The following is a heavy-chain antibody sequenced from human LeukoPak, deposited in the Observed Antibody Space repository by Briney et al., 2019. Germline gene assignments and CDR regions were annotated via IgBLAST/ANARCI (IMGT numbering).Heavy chain of an antibody. Sequence: ASVKVSCKASGGTFSSYAISWVRQAPGRGLEWMGWINPNSGGTNYAQKFQGRVTMTWDTSISTAYMELSSLRSDDTAVYYCTSDTYYYDSTGLGHWFDPWGQGTLVTVSS. D-gene: IGHD3-22*01. CDR3: TSDTYYYDSTGLGHWFDP. V-gene: IGHV1-2*02. CDR2: INPNSGGT. J-gene: IGHJ5*02. CDR1: GGTFSSYA.